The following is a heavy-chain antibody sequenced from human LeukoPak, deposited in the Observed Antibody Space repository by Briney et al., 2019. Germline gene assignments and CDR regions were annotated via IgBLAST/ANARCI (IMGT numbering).Heavy chain of an antibody. D-gene: IGHD4-11*01. V-gene: IGHV1-18*01. CDR1: GYTFTSYG. J-gene: IGHJ6*02. CDR3: ATYTVTTAPYYYGMDV. Sequence: ASVKVSCKASGYTFTSYGISWVRQAPGQGLEWMGWISAYNGNTNYAQKLQGRVTMTTDTSTSTAYMELRSLRSDDTAVYYYATYTVTTAPYYYGMDVWGQGTTVTVSS. CDR2: ISAYNGNT.